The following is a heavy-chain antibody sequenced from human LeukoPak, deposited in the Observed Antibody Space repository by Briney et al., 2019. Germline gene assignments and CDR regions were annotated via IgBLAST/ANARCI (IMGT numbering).Heavy chain of an antibody. CDR1: GFTFSSYA. Sequence: GGSLRLSCAASGFTFSSYAMSWVRQAPGKGLEWVSAISGSGGSTYYADSVKGRFTISRDNSKNTLYLQMNSLRAEDTAVYYCARGLGYSYGFTLGYWGQGTLVTVSS. D-gene: IGHD5-18*01. CDR3: ARGLGYSYGFTLGY. J-gene: IGHJ4*02. V-gene: IGHV3-23*01. CDR2: ISGSGGST.